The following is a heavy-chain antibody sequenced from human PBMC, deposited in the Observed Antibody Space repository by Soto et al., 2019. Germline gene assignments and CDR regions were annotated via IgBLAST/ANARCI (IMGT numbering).Heavy chain of an antibody. CDR1: GFTFSDHY. J-gene: IGHJ4*02. CDR3: ARDLQDGSGSYYDY. CDR2: TRNKANSYTT. D-gene: IGHD3-10*01. V-gene: IGHV3-72*01. Sequence: GGSLRLSCAASGFTFSDHYMDWVRQAPGKGLEWVGRTRNKANSYTTEYAASVKGRFTISRDDSKNSLYLQMNSLKTEDTAVYYCARDLQDGSGSYYDYWGQGTLVTVSS.